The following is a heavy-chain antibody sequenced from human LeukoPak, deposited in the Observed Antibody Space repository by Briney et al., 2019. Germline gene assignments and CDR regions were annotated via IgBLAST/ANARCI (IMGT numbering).Heavy chain of an antibody. CDR3: ARTGYSSSWYEY. Sequence: GGSLRLSCAASGFTFSSYGMHWVRQAPGKGLEWVAFIRYDGSNKYYADSVKGRFTISRDNSKNTLYLQMNSLRAEDTAVYYCARTGYSSSWYEYWGQGTLVTVSS. D-gene: IGHD6-13*01. CDR2: IRYDGSNK. V-gene: IGHV3-30*02. J-gene: IGHJ4*02. CDR1: GFTFSSYG.